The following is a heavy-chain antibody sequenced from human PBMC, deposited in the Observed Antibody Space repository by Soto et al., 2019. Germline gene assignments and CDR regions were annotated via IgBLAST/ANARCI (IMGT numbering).Heavy chain of an antibody. Sequence: QVQLQESGPGLVKPSQTLSLTCTVSGGSISSGGYYWSWIRQHPGKGLEWIGYIYYSGSTYYNPSLKSRVTISVDTSKNQFSLKLRSVTAADTAVYYCAREGPGGGSGMGDYYYYYMDVWGKGTSVTVSS. CDR2: IYYSGST. V-gene: IGHV4-31*03. J-gene: IGHJ6*03. CDR3: AREGPGGGSGMGDYYYYYMDV. D-gene: IGHD3-10*01. CDR1: GGSISSGGYY.